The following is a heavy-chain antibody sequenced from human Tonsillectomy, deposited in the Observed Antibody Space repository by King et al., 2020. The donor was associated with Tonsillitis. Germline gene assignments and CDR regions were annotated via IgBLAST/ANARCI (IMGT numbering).Heavy chain of an antibody. CDR3: ARAESGWYDGEYFQH. V-gene: IGHV4-30-2*01. CDR2: IYHSGST. D-gene: IGHD6-19*01. Sequence: LQLQESGSGLVKPSQTLSLTCAVSGGSISSGGYSWSWIRQPPGKGLEWIGYIYHSGSTYYNPSLKSRVTISVDRSKNQFSLKLSSVTAADTAVYYCARAESGWYDGEYFQHWGQGTLVTVSS. CDR1: GGSISSGGYS. J-gene: IGHJ1*01.